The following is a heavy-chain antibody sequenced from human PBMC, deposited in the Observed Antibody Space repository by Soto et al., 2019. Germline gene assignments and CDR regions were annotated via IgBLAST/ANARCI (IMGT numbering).Heavy chain of an antibody. J-gene: IGHJ4*02. V-gene: IGHV3-33*01. CDR3: ARSNYGDYSCFDY. CDR1: GFTFSSYG. D-gene: IGHD4-17*01. CDR2: IWYDGSNK. Sequence: GGSLRLSCAAFGFTFSSYGMHWVRQAPGKGLEWVAVIWYDGSNKYYADSVKGRFTISRDNSKNTLYLQMNSLRAEDTAVYYCARSNYGDYSCFDYWGQGTLVTSPQ.